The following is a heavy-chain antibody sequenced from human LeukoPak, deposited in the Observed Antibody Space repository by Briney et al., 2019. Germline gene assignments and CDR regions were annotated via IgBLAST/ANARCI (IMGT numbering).Heavy chain of an antibody. CDR1: GFTSSNYA. CDR2: IYSGGST. D-gene: IGHD3-10*01. V-gene: IGHV3-23*03. Sequence: GGSLRLSCAASGFTSSNYAMSWVRQAPGKGLEWVSVIYSGGSTYYTDSVKGRFTVSRDNAKNTLYPQMNSLRIEDTAVYYCASETYYYGSGSYYKGQFWGQGTLVTVSS. J-gene: IGHJ1*01. CDR3: ASETYYYGSGSYYKGQF.